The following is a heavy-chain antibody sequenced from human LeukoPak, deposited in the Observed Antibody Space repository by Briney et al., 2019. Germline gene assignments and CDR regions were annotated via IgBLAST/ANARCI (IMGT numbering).Heavy chain of an antibody. Sequence: ASVKVSCKASGYTFTGYYMHWVRQAPGQGLEWMGRINPNNGGTNYAQKFQGRVTMTRDTSISTAYMELSRLRSDDTAVYYCARVRRYCSSTSCYISWFDPWGQGTLVTVSS. J-gene: IGHJ5*02. CDR1: GYTFTGYY. D-gene: IGHD2-2*02. V-gene: IGHV1-2*02. CDR3: ARVRRYCSSTSCYISWFDP. CDR2: INPNNGGT.